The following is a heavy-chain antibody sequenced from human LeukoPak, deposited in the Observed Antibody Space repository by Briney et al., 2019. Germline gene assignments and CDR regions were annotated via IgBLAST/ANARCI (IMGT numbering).Heavy chain of an antibody. Sequence: GGSLRLSCAASGFTFSSYAMHWVRQAPGKGLEWVAVISYDGSNKYYADSVKGRFTISRDNSKNTLYLQMNSLRAEDTAVYYCARVPPGAPPKFDYWGQGTLATVSS. CDR1: GFTFSSYA. J-gene: IGHJ4*02. CDR3: ARVPPGAPPKFDY. V-gene: IGHV3-30-3*01. CDR2: ISYDGSNK. D-gene: IGHD3-10*01.